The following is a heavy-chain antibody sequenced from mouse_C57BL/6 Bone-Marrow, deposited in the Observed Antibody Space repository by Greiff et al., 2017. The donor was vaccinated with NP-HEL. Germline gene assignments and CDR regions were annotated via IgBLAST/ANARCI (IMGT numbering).Heavy chain of an antibody. D-gene: IGHD2-4*01. J-gene: IGHJ1*03. CDR3: GYDYGPSSYWDCDV. CDR2: IHPNGGST. CDR1: GYTFTSYW. Sequence: QVQLQQPGAELVKPGASVKLSCKASGYTFTSYWMHWVKQRPGQGLEWIGMIHPNGGSTNYNEKFKSKATLTVDTSSSTAYMQLSSLTSEDSAVYDGGYDYGPSSYWDCDVWGTGTTVT. V-gene: IGHV1-64*01.